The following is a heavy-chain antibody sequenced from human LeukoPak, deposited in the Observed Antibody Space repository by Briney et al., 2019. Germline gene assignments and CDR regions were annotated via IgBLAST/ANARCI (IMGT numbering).Heavy chain of an antibody. CDR1: GFIFSSYS. Sequence: PGGSLRLSCAAPGFIFSSYSMNWVRQAPGKGLEWVSSISSSSSYIDYADSVKGRFTISRDNAKNSLYLQMNSLRAEDTAVYYCAREYGGFDYWGQETLVTVSS. J-gene: IGHJ4*02. CDR2: ISSSSSYI. CDR3: AREYGGFDY. D-gene: IGHD4-23*01. V-gene: IGHV3-21*01.